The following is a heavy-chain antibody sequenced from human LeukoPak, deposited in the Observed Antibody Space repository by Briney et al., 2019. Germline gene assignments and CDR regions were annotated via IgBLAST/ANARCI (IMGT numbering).Heavy chain of an antibody. CDR1: GGSFSGYY. Sequence: SETLSLTCAVYGGSFSGYYWSWIRQPPGKGLEWIGEINHSGSTNYNPSLKSRVTISVDTSKNQFSLKLSSVTAADTAVYYCARGGIIAARYNWFDPWGQGTLVTVSS. CDR2: INHSGST. CDR3: ARGGIIAARYNWFDP. V-gene: IGHV4-34*01. D-gene: IGHD6-6*01. J-gene: IGHJ5*02.